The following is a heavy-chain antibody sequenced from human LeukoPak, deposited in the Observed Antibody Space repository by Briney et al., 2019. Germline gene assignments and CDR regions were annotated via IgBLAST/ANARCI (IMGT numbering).Heavy chain of an antibody. CDR2: IYYSGST. D-gene: IGHD2-21*02. CDR3: ARLVLVTASLMAFDI. V-gene: IGHV4-39*01. Sequence: PSETLSLTCTVSGGSISSSNHYWGWIRQPPGKGLEWIGSIYYSGSTYYNPSLKSRVTISVDTSKTQFSLKLSSVTAADTAVYYCARLVLVTASLMAFDIWGQGTMVTVSS. CDR1: GGSISSSNHY. J-gene: IGHJ3*02.